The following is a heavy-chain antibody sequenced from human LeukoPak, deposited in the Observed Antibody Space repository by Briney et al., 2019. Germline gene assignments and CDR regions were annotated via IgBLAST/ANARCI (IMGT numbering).Heavy chain of an antibody. CDR2: ISSSSSYI. Sequence: AGGSLRLSCAASGFTFSSYSMNWVRQAPGKGLEWVSSISSSSSYIYYADSVKGRFTISRDNSKNTLYLQMNSLRAEDTAVYYCAKDGSWTLYSSSWYLDYWGQGTLVTVSS. J-gene: IGHJ4*02. D-gene: IGHD6-13*01. V-gene: IGHV3-21*01. CDR3: AKDGSWTLYSSSWYLDY. CDR1: GFTFSSYS.